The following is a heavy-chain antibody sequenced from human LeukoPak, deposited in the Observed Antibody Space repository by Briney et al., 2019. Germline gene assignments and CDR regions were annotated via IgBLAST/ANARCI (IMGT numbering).Heavy chain of an antibody. J-gene: IGHJ4*02. CDR2: ISGSGGRT. CDR1: GFTFRSYV. V-gene: IGHV3-23*01. D-gene: IGHD2-15*01. Sequence: GGSLRLSCVASGFTFRSYVMSWVRQAPGKGLEWVSAISGSGGRTYYADSVKGRFTISRDNSKNTLYLQMNSLRAEDTAVYYCAKDTVVGAANTFDYWGQGTLVTVSS. CDR3: AKDTVVGAANTFDY.